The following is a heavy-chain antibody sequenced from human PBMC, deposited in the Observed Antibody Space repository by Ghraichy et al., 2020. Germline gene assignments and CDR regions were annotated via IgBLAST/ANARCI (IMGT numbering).Heavy chain of an antibody. J-gene: IGHJ5*02. CDR3: ARSLNTGAGVHEFDP. V-gene: IGHV4-4*07. D-gene: IGHD2-8*02. CDR2: VYKRVNT. Sequence: SQTLSLTCSVSGASITDFFWSWIRQPAGKGLEWIGRVYKRVNTDYNPSLRSRVAISVDSSKNQFYLRLDSVTAADTALYFCARSLNTGAGVHEFDPWGQGTLVTVSS. CDR1: GASITDFF.